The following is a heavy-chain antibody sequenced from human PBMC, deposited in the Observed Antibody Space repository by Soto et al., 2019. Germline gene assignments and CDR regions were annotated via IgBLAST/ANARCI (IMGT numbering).Heavy chain of an antibody. V-gene: IGHV2-5*02. D-gene: IGHD3-10*01. J-gene: IGHJ4*02. CDR3: ARLRKITMVRGVIRNFDY. Sequence: SGPTLVKPTQTLTLTCTFSGFSLSTSGVGVGWIRQPPGKALEWLALIYWDDDKRYSPSLKSRLTITKDTSKNQVVLTMTNMDPVDTATYYCARLRKITMVRGVIRNFDYWGQGTLVTVSS. CDR2: IYWDDDK. CDR1: GFSLSTSGVG.